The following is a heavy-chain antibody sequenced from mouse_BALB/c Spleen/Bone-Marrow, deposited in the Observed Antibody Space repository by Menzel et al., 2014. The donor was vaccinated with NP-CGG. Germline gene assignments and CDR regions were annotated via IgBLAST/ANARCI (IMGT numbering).Heavy chain of an antibody. Sequence: VQLQQSGTVPARPGASVKMSCKASGYTFTSYWMHWVKQRPGQGLEWIGAIYPGNSDTSYNQKFKGKAKLTAVTSTSTAYMELSSLTNEDSAVYYCTRVYYYGSAWFAYWGQGTLVTVSA. CDR1: GYTFTSYW. D-gene: IGHD1-1*01. J-gene: IGHJ3*01. CDR3: TRVYYYGSAWFAY. CDR2: IYPGNSDT. V-gene: IGHV1-5*01.